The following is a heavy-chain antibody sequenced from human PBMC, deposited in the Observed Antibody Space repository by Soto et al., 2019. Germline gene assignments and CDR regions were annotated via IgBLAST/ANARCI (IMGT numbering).Heavy chain of an antibody. Sequence: PGGSLRLSCAASGFTFSSYAMSWVRQAPGRGLEWVSVIYSGGTTYYADSVKGRFTISRDNSKNTLYLQMNSLRVEDTAVYYCARATWGYQFDSWGPGTLVTVSS. CDR2: IYSGGTT. D-gene: IGHD2-2*01. V-gene: IGHV3-66*01. CDR3: ARATWGYQFDS. J-gene: IGHJ5*01. CDR1: GFTFSSYA.